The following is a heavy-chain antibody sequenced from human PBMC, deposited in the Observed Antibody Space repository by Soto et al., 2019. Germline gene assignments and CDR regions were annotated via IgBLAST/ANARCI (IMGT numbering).Heavy chain of an antibody. J-gene: IGHJ3*02. CDR2: TNYRSKWYN. D-gene: IGHD6-19*01. Sequence: SPTLSLTCAISGDSVSSNSAAWNWIRQSPSRGLEWLGRTNYRSKWYNDYAKSVGSRILIKPDISKNQFSLQLNSVTPEDTAMYYCARVQFQPVAGPTDAFDIWGQGTMVTVSS. V-gene: IGHV6-1*01. CDR3: ARVQFQPVAGPTDAFDI. CDR1: GDSVSSNSAA.